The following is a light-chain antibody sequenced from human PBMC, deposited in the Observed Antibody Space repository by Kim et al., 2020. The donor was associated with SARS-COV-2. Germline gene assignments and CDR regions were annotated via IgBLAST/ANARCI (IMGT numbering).Light chain of an antibody. CDR3: QQRNSHS. CDR1: QTISRW. V-gene: IGKV1-5*01. Sequence: DIQMTQSPSTLAASVGDRVTITCRASQTISRWLAWYQKKPGKAPKLLIYGASNLESGVASRFSGGGSGTEFTLTISSLQPDDSATYYCQQRNSHSFGPGTKVDIK. CDR2: GAS. J-gene: IGKJ1*01.